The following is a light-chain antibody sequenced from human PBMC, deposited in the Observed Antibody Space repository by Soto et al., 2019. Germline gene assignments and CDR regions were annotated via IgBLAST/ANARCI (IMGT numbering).Light chain of an antibody. V-gene: IGLV2-14*01. Sequence: QSDLTQPASVSESPGQSITISCTGPSSDVGGCNHVYWYQQHPGKAPQLMIYEVSNRPSGVSNRFSGSKSANTASLTISGLQAEDEAEYYCSSYTGSSTYVVFVGGTKVTVL. J-gene: IGLJ2*01. CDR3: SSYTGSSTYVV. CDR1: SSDVGGCNH. CDR2: EVS.